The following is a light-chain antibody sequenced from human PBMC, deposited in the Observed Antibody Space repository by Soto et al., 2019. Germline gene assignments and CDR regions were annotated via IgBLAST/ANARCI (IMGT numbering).Light chain of an antibody. Sequence: EIVLTQSPATLSWSPGERATLSCRASQSVSSYLAWYQQKPGQAPRLLIYDASNRATGIPARFSGSGSGTDFTLTISSLEPEDFAVYYCQQRSNWPPRLTFGQGTRLEIK. CDR1: QSVSSY. J-gene: IGKJ5*01. CDR2: DAS. V-gene: IGKV3-11*01. CDR3: QQRSNWPPRLT.